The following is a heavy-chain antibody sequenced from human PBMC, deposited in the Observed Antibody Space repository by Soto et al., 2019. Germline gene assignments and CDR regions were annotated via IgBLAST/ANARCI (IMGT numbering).Heavy chain of an antibody. V-gene: IGHV4-59*01. CDR1: GGSISSYY. CDR2: IYYSGIT. J-gene: IGHJ6*02. CDR3: ARYKSNYYYGMDV. D-gene: IGHD1-20*01. Sequence: QVQLQESGPGLVKPSETLSLTCTVSGGSISSYYWSWIRQPPGKGLEWIGYIYYSGITNYNPSLKSRVTISVAPSKHQFSLKLSSVTAADTAVYYCARYKSNYYYGMDVWGQGTTVTVS.